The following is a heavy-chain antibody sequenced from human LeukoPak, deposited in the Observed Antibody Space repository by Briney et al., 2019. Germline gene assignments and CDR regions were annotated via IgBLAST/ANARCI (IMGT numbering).Heavy chain of an antibody. V-gene: IGHV4-59*01. Sequence: PSETLSLTCTVSGGSISSYYWSWIRQPPGKGLEWLGSIYYTGSTNYHPSLKRRVTISLDTSKNQFSLKLSSVTAADTAVYYCARGSGYVYYWGQGTLVTVSS. CDR2: IYYTGST. CDR1: GGSISSYY. D-gene: IGHD5-12*01. CDR3: ARGSGYVYY. J-gene: IGHJ4*02.